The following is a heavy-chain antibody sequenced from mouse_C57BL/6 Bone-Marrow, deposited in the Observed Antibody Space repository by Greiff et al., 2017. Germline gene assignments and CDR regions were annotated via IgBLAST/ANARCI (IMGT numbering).Heavy chain of an antibody. V-gene: IGHV1-74*01. CDR1: GYSFTHFW. Sequence: QVQLQQPGAELVRPGTSVKLSCKASGYSFTHFWMNWVKQRPGQGLEWLAMIHPSDSETRLNQKFKDRAKLTVDKSSNTAYMQLANPTSEDSAVYYCARSLYGSRNYVDYWGQGTALTVSA. CDR2: IHPSDSET. D-gene: IGHD1-1*01. J-gene: IGHJ2*01. CDR3: ARSLYGSRNYVDY.